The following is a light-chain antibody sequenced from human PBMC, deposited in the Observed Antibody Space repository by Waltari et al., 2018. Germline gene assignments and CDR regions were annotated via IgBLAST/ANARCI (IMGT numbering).Light chain of an antibody. CDR2: WAS. V-gene: IGKV4-1*01. J-gene: IGKJ1*01. CDR3: QQYFDIQWT. CDR1: QPVIVTSYNKHY. Sequence: DIVLTQSPDSLTVALGARAALNCTSSQPVIVTSYNKHYLAGYRQKAWQPPEALIYWASTRVSGVPDRVSGSGSGTEFTLAISSLQPEDVAIYYCQQYFDIQWTFGQGTKVEIK.